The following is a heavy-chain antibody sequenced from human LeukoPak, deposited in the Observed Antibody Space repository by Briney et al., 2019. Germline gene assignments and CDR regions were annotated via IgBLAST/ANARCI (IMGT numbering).Heavy chain of an antibody. CDR2: ISYDGSNK. CDR3: AKTDSRYYDFWSGYHHDAFDI. CDR1: GFTFSSYG. J-gene: IGHJ3*02. D-gene: IGHD3-3*01. Sequence: PGGSLRLSCAASGFTFSSYGMHWVRQAPGKGLEWVAVISYDGSNKYYADSVKGRFTISRDNSKNTLYLQMNSLRAEDTAVYYCAKTDSRYYDFWSGYHHDAFDIWGQGTMVTVSS. V-gene: IGHV3-30*18.